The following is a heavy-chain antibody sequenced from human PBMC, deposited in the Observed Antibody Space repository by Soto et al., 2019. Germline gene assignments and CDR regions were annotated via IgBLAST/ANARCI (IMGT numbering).Heavy chain of an antibody. CDR2: ITSSSSPI. CDR3: ARSSSGWAYFFDY. J-gene: IGHJ4*02. V-gene: IGHV3-48*01. Sequence: EVQLVESGGGLVQPGGSLRLSCTASGFTFSSYSMNWVRQAPGKGLEWVSYITSSSSPIYYADSAKGRFTISRDNAKNSLSLQMNNLRTEDTAFYYCARSSSGWAYFFDYWGQGTLVTVSS. CDR1: GFTFSSYS. D-gene: IGHD6-19*01.